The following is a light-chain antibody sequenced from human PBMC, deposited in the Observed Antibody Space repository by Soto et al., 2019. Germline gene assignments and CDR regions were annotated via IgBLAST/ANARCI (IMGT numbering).Light chain of an antibody. V-gene: IGKV1-9*01. Sequence: IQLTQSPSSLSASVGXSVTITCRASQGISRYLSWYQQKPGRAPKLLISAASTLQSGVPARFSGSGSGTDFTLSITSLQPEDFATYYCQQLNTYPVTFGGGTKGDIK. CDR3: QQLNTYPVT. CDR1: QGISRY. J-gene: IGKJ4*01. CDR2: AAS.